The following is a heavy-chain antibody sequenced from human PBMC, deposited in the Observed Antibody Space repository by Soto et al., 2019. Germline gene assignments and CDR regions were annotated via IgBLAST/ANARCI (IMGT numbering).Heavy chain of an antibody. J-gene: IGHJ4*02. CDR2: INAGNGNT. V-gene: IGHV1-3*01. Sequence: ASVKVSCKASGYTFTSYAMHWVRQAPGQRLEWMGWINAGNGNTKYSQKFQGRVTITRDTSASTAYMELSSLRSEDTAVYYCARDVIVGAPHFDYWGQGTRVTVS. CDR3: ARDVIVGAPHFDY. CDR1: GYTFTSYA. D-gene: IGHD1-26*01.